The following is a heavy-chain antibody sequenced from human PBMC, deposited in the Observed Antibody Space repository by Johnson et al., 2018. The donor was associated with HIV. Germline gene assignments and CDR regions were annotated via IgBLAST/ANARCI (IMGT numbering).Heavy chain of an antibody. CDR3: ARDDTGYSSSFDAFDV. D-gene: IGHD6-13*01. CDR1: GFTFSSYA. CDR2: ISYDGSIK. Sequence: QMLLVESGGGVVQPGRSLRLSCAASGFTFSSYAMHWVRQAPAQGLQWVALISYDGSIKYFADSVKGRFTISRDNAKNSLYLQMNSLRAEDTAVYYCARDDTGYSSSFDAFDVWGQGTMVTVSS. J-gene: IGHJ3*01. V-gene: IGHV3-30-3*01.